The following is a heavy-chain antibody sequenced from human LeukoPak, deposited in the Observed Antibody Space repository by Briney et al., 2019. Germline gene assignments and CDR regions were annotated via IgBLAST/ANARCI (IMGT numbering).Heavy chain of an antibody. V-gene: IGHV4-34*01. CDR3: ARLRLAYCGGDCYSPAY. CDR1: GGSFSGYY. J-gene: IGHJ4*02. D-gene: IGHD2-21*02. Sequence: PSETLSLTCAVYGGSFSGYYWSWILQPPGKGLEWMGEINHSGSTNYNPSLKSRVTISVDTSKNQFSLKLSSVTAADTAVYYCARLRLAYCGGDCYSPAYWGQGTLVTVSS. CDR2: INHSGST.